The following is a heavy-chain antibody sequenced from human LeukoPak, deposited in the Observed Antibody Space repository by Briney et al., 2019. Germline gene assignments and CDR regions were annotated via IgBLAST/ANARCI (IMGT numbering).Heavy chain of an antibody. Sequence: ASVKVSCKAFGYTFTGYYVHWVRQAPGQGLEWMGRINPNNGDSNFAQKFQGRVTMTRDTSISTVYMDLSGLRSDDTAVYYCARMSSPLQYNWFDPWGQGTLVTVSS. CDR2: INPNNGDS. V-gene: IGHV1-2*06. CDR1: GYTFTGYY. CDR3: ARMSSPLQYNWFDP. J-gene: IGHJ5*02. D-gene: IGHD1-14*01.